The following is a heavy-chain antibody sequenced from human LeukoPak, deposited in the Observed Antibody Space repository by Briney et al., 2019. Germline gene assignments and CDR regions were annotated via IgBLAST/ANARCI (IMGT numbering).Heavy chain of an antibody. V-gene: IGHV3-30*02. CDR1: GFTFSNYW. CDR2: IRYDGSNK. Sequence: GGSLRLSCAASGFTFSNYWMHWVRQAPGKGLEWVAFIRYDGSNKYYADSVKGRFTISRDNSKNTLYLQMNSLRAEDTAVYYCAKDWDIVVGDSDYWGQGTLVTVSS. CDR3: AKDWDIVVGDSDY. D-gene: IGHD2-2*01. J-gene: IGHJ4*02.